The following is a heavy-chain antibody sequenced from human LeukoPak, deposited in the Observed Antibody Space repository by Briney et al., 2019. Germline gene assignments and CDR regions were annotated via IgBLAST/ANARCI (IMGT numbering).Heavy chain of an antibody. CDR2: IYYSGNT. CDR1: GDSISTSNSY. V-gene: IGHV4-39*01. J-gene: IGHJ4*02. D-gene: IGHD3/OR15-3a*01. Sequence: SETLSLTCTVSGDSISTSNSYWGWIRQPPGKGLEWIGSIYYSGNTYYNASLKSRVTISVDTSKNQFSLKFTSVTAADTAVYYCARQTGSGLFILPGGQGTLVTVAS. CDR3: ARQTGSGLFILP.